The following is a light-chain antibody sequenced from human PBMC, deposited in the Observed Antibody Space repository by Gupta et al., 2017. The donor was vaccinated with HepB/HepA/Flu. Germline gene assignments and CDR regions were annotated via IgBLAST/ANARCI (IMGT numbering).Light chain of an antibody. Sequence: EIVLTQSRGTLSLSPGERATLSCRASQSVMGRYLAWYQQRPGQTPRLLFFDASSRATGIPDRFSGSGSARDFTLTISRLEPEDFAVYYCQQYAGSPLTFGGGTKVEIK. CDR1: QSVMGRY. J-gene: IGKJ4*01. CDR3: QQYAGSPLT. CDR2: DAS. V-gene: IGKV3-20*01.